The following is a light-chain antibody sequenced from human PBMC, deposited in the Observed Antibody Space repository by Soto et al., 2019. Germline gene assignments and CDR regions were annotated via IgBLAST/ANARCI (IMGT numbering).Light chain of an antibody. Sequence: EIVLTQSPATLSLSPGERATLSCRASQSVSSYLAWYQQKPGQAPRLLIYDASNRATGIPARFSGSGSGTDFTLPISSLQPEDFAVYYCQQRSNWPPRVYTFGQGTKLEIK. CDR1: QSVSSY. J-gene: IGKJ2*01. CDR3: QQRSNWPPRVYT. CDR2: DAS. V-gene: IGKV3-11*01.